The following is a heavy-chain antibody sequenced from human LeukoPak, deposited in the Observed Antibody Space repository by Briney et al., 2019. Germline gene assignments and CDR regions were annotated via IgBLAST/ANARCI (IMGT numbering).Heavy chain of an antibody. V-gene: IGHV3-33*06. CDR1: AFTFSHFG. CDR3: AKDAQRGFGYSNSLEY. D-gene: IGHD4-11*01. J-gene: IGHJ4*02. Sequence: PATSLTLSCETAAFTFSHFGMHWVSQAPGKGMEWVAVIWSDATNQYYADSVKGRFTISRDNFKRTVSLEMNSLRAEDTAVYYCAKDAQRGFGYSNSLEYWGQGSLVIVSS. CDR2: IWSDATNQ.